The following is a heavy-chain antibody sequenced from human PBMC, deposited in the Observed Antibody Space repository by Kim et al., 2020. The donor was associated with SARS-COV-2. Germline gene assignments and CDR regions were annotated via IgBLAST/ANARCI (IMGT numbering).Heavy chain of an antibody. Sequence: GGSLRLSCAASGFTFSNYAMSWARQAPGKGLEWVSAISVSGGSTYYADSVKGRFTISRDNSKNTLYLQMNSLRAEDTAVYYCAKDSSSWFFFDYWGQGTLVTVSS. D-gene: IGHD6-13*01. V-gene: IGHV3-23*01. CDR2: ISVSGGST. CDR3: AKDSSSWFFFDY. CDR1: GFTFSNYA. J-gene: IGHJ4*02.